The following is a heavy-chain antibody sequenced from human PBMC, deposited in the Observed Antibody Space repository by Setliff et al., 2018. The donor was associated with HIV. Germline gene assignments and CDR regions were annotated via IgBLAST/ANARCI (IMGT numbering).Heavy chain of an antibody. CDR1: GGSISSGGFY. V-gene: IGHV4-31*03. D-gene: IGHD1-26*01. Sequence: SETLSLTCSVSGGSISSGGFYWGWIRQHPGKGLEWIGYIYYTGSAYYNPSLKSRVNISVDMSKNQFSLNMTSLTVADTAVYFCARERSGSYYPDLDCWGQGTLVTVSS. CDR2: IYYTGSA. CDR3: ARERSGSYYPDLDC. J-gene: IGHJ4*02.